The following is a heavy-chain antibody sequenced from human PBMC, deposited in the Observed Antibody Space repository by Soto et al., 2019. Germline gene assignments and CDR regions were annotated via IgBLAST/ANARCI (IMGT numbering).Heavy chain of an antibody. J-gene: IGHJ4*02. CDR1: GITVTTEY. CDR3: AKSRVFIGAIVTLLDS. Sequence: TGGSLRLSCAASGITVTTEYMSWVRQAAEKGLEWVASISNNGDTAYYADSVKGRFTISRGNSENTLYLQMNGLRADDTALYFCAKSRVFIGAIVTLLDSWGQGTQVTVS. V-gene: IGHV3-23*01. CDR2: ISNNGDTA. D-gene: IGHD3-16*02.